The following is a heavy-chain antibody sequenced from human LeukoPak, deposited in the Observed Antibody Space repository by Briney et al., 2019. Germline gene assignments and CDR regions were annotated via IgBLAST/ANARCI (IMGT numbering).Heavy chain of an antibody. CDR3: ARYSGSYYQICYFDY. Sequence: NPSETLSLTCTVSGGSISSYYWSWIRQPPGKGPEWIGYIYYSGSTNYNPSLKSRVTISVDTSKNQFSLKLSSVTAADTAVYYCARYSGSYYQICYFDYWGQGTLVTVSS. D-gene: IGHD1-26*01. CDR1: GGSISSYY. J-gene: IGHJ4*02. V-gene: IGHV4-59*01. CDR2: IYYSGST.